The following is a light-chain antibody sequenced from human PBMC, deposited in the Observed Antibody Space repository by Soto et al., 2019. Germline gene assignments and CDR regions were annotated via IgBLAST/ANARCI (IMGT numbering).Light chain of an antibody. CDR3: ALYMGRVIWV. V-gene: IGLV8-61*01. J-gene: IGLJ3*02. Sequence: QTVVTQDPSFSVSPGGTVTLTCGLTSGSVSTSHNPAWYQQTPGQAPRTLIYNTNIRSSGVPDRFSASILGNKAALTITGAQAEDESDYYCALYMGRVIWVFGGGTKLTVL. CDR1: SGSVSTSHN. CDR2: NTN.